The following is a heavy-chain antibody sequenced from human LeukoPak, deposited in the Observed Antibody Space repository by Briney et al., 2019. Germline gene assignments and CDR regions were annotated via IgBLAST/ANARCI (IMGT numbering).Heavy chain of an antibody. V-gene: IGHV4-34*01. D-gene: IGHD2-2*01. J-gene: IGHJ5*02. CDR3: AREVVPAAEGWFDP. CDR1: GGSFSGYY. CDR2: INHSGST. Sequence: SETLSLTCAVYGGSFSGYYWSWIRQPPGKGLEWIGEINHSGSTNYNPSLKSRVTISVDTSKNQFSLKLSSVTAADTAVYYCAREVVPAAEGWFDPWGQGTLVTVSS.